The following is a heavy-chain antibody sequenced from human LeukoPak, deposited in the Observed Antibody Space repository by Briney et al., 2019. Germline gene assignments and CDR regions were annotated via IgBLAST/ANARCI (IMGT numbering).Heavy chain of an antibody. Sequence: SETLSLTCTVSGGSISSSSYYWGWIRQPPGKGLEWIGSIYYSGSTYYNPSLKSRVTISVDTSKNQFSLKLSSVTAADTAVYYCARIFALGIFGVVTNRWVYYFDYWGQGTLVTVSS. CDR1: GGSISSSSYY. CDR3: ARIFALGIFGVVTNRWVYYFDY. V-gene: IGHV4-39*01. D-gene: IGHD3-3*01. J-gene: IGHJ4*02. CDR2: IYYSGST.